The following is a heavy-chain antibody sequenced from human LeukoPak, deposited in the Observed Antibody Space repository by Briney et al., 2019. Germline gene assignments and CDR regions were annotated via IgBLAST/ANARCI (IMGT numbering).Heavy chain of an antibody. D-gene: IGHD4-17*01. J-gene: IGHJ4*02. CDR2: ISSSSSYI. V-gene: IGHV3-21*01. CDR1: WFTLSSYS. Sequence: PGGVPGPSLCTPWFTLSSYSQYLGRQAPGEGVGVGSSISSSSSYIYYADSVKGRFTISRDNAKNSLYLQMNSLRAEDTAVYYCARVFGGTTVTTPSDYWGQGTLVTVSS. CDR3: ARVFGGTTVTTPSDY.